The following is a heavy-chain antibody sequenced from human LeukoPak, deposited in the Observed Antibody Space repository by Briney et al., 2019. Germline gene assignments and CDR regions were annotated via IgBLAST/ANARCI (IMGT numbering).Heavy chain of an antibody. Sequence: ASVKVSCKASGYTFTSYGISWVRQAPGQGLEWMGWISAYNGNTNYAQKLQGRVTMTTDTSTSTAYMELRSLRSDDTAVYYCARPLPTVTRGGYNWFDPWGQGTLVTVSS. CDR2: ISAYNGNT. CDR3: ARPLPTVTRGGYNWFDP. D-gene: IGHD4-17*01. J-gene: IGHJ5*02. V-gene: IGHV1-18*01. CDR1: GYTFTSYG.